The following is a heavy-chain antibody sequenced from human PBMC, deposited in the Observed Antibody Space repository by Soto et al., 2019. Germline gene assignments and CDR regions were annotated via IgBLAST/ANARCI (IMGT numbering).Heavy chain of an antibody. CDR2: IYSGGST. J-gene: IGHJ4*02. Sequence: EVQLVETGGGLIQPGGSLRLSCAASGFTVSSNYMSWVRQAPGKGLEWVSVIYSGGSTYYADSVKGRFTIARDNSKNTLYLQMNSLRAEDTAVYYCATVAGRVYYFDYWGQGTLVTVSS. CDR1: GFTVSSNY. D-gene: IGHD6-19*01. CDR3: ATVAGRVYYFDY. V-gene: IGHV3-53*02.